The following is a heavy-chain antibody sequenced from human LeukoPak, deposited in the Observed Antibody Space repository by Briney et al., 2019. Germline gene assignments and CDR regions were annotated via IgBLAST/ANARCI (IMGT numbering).Heavy chain of an antibody. D-gene: IGHD3-9*01. CDR1: GGSISSSNW. Sequence: PSETLSLTCAVSGGSISSSNWWSWVRRPPGKGLEWIGEIYHSGSTNYNPSLKSRVTISVDKSKNQFSLKLSSVTAADTAVYYCARGASYYDILTGGDAFDIWGQGTMVTVSS. J-gene: IGHJ3*02. CDR2: IYHSGST. V-gene: IGHV4-4*02. CDR3: ARGASYYDILTGGDAFDI.